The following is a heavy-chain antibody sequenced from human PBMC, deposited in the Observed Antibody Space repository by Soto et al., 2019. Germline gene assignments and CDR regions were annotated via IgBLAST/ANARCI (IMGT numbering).Heavy chain of an antibody. D-gene: IGHD3-10*01. CDR2: IYYSGST. CDR1: GGSISSYC. V-gene: IGHV4-59*01. Sequence: QVQLQESGPGLVKPSETLSLTCTVSGGSISSYCWSWIRQPPGKGLEWIGYIYYSGSTNYNPSLKSRVTISVDTSKNQFSLKLSSVTAADTAVYYCARSSRWGVGKDAFDIWGQGTMVTVSS. J-gene: IGHJ3*02. CDR3: ARSSRWGVGKDAFDI.